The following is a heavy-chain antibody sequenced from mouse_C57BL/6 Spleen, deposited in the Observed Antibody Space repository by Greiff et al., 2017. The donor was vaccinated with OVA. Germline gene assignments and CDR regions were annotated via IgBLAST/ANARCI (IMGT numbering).Heavy chain of an antibody. CDR3: ARGVMGYDCDGGGYAMDY. CDR2: IYPGSGST. CDR1: GYTFTSYW. Sequence: QVQLQQPGAELVKPGASVKMSCKASGYTFTSYWITWVKQRPGQGLEWIGDIYPGSGSTNYNEKFKSKATLTVDTSSSTAYMQLSSLTSEDSAVYYCARGVMGYDCDGGGYAMDYWGQGTSVTVSS. V-gene: IGHV1-55*01. J-gene: IGHJ4*01. D-gene: IGHD2-4*01.